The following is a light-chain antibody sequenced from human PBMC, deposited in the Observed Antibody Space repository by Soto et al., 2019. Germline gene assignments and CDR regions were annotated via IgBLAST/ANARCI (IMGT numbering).Light chain of an antibody. CDR1: QSISSY. CDR3: QQSYSTPPT. Sequence: DIQMTQSPSSLSASVGDRVTITCRASQSISSYLNWYQQKPGKAPKLLIYAASSLQSGVPSRFSGSGSGTDFTLTISSLQPEDFATCYCQQSYSTPPTFGQGTKVDTK. CDR2: AAS. V-gene: IGKV1-39*01. J-gene: IGKJ1*01.